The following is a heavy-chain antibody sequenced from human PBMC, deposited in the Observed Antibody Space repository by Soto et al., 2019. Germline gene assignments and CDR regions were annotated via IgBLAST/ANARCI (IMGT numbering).Heavy chain of an antibody. J-gene: IGHJ4*02. D-gene: IGHD4-17*01. CDR3: AKDRRPYGDYYCDY. V-gene: IGHV3-30*18. CDR1: GFTFSTYG. Sequence: QVQLVESGGGVVQPGRSLRLSCAASGFTFSTYGMHWVRQAPGTGLEWMAVISYDARNKYYADSVKGRFTISRDDSKNALYLQMNSLRAEDTAVYFCAKDRRPYGDYYCDYWGQGTLVTVSS. CDR2: ISYDARNK.